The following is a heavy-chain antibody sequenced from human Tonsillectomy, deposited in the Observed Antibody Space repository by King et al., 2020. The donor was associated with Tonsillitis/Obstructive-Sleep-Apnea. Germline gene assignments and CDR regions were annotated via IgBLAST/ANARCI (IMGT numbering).Heavy chain of an antibody. CDR1: GYSFTSYW. D-gene: IGHD6-19*01. V-gene: IGHV5-51*01. CDR2: IYPGDSDT. CDR3: ARRAYSSGWEYYFDY. J-gene: IGHJ4*02. Sequence: QLVQSGAEVKKPGESLKISCKGSGYSFTSYWICWVRQMPGKGLEWMGIIYPGDSDTRYSPSFQGQVTISADKSISTAYLQWSSLKASDTAMYYCARRAYSSGWEYYFDYWGQGTLVTVSS.